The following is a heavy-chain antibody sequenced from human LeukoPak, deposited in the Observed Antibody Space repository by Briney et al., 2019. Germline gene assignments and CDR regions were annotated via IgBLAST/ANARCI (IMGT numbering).Heavy chain of an antibody. CDR2: IYPGDSDT. CDR3: AIVPQRTLDAFDI. V-gene: IGHV5-51*01. D-gene: IGHD1-1*01. CDR1: GYSFTSYW. Sequence: GGSLKISCKGPGYSFTSYWIGWVRPMPGKGLEWMGVIYPGDSDTRYSPSFQGQVTISADKSISTAYLQWSSLKASDTAMCYCAIVPQRTLDAFDIWGQGTMVTVSS. J-gene: IGHJ3*02.